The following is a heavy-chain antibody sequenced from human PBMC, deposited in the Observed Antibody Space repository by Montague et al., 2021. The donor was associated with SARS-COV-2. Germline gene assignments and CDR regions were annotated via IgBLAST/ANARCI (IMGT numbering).Heavy chain of an antibody. V-gene: IGHV4-59*12. J-gene: IGHJ6*02. CDR3: ARGYCSGNGCYYYYGMDV. D-gene: IGHD2-15*01. CDR2: VYYRGNT. CDR1: GGSISSDY. Sequence: SETLSLTCTVSGGSISSDYWTWIRQPPGKGLEWIGFVYYRGNTYXNPSLRGRVTISVDTSKNQFSLRLSSVTATETAVYYCARGYCSGNGCYYYYGMDVWGQGTTVTVSS.